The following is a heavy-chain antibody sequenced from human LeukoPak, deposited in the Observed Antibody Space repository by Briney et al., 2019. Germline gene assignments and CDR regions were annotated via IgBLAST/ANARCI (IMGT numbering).Heavy chain of an antibody. V-gene: IGHV4-59*01. CDR1: GGSISSYY. D-gene: IGHD6-13*01. J-gene: IGHJ4*02. CDR3: ARAPLTIAAAGV. CDR2: IYYSGST. Sequence: SETLSLTCTVSGGSISSYYWSWIRQPPGKGLEWIGYIYYSGSTNYNPSLKSRVTISVDTSKNQFSLKLSSVTAADTAVYYCARAPLTIAAAGVWGQGTLVTVSS.